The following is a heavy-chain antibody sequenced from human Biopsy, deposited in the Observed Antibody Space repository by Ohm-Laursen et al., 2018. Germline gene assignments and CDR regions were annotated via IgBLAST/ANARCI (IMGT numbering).Heavy chain of an antibody. D-gene: IGHD4/OR15-4a*01. V-gene: IGHV1-2*02. CDR3: ARASAYGVFDI. CDR2: IDPNSGRA. Sequence: VASVKVSCKASGYTFTGYSCHWVRQAPGQRLEWVGWIDPNSGRANYAQKFQGRITMTTDTSIITAYLEVSSLTSDDAAVYFCARASAYGVFDIWGQGTTVTVSS. CDR1: GYTFTGYS. J-gene: IGHJ3*02.